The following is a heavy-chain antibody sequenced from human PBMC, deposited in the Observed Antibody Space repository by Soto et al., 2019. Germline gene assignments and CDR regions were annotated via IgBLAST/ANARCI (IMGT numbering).Heavy chain of an antibody. CDR3: AKDEYYYSRSGYYIFDS. Sequence: GGSLRLSCAASGFTFSSYAMSWVRQAPGKGLEWVSAISGSGVSTYYADSVKGRFTISRDNSKKTLYLQMNSLRPEDTALYYCAKDEYYYSRSGYYIFDSWGQGTLVTVSS. D-gene: IGHD3-22*01. CDR1: GFTFSSYA. V-gene: IGHV3-23*01. J-gene: IGHJ4*02. CDR2: ISGSGVST.